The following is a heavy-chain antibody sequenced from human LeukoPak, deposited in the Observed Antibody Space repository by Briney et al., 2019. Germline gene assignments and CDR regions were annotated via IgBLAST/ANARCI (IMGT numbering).Heavy chain of an antibody. V-gene: IGHV3-48*01. CDR2: ISSSSTI. CDR3: AREYNWNDGRDAFDI. Sequence: GGSLRLSCAASGFTFSSYSMNWVRQAPGKGLERVSYISSSSTIYYADSVKGRFTISRDNAKNSLYLQMNSLRAEDTAVYYCAREYNWNDGRDAFDIWGQGTMVTVSS. J-gene: IGHJ3*02. CDR1: GFTFSSYS. D-gene: IGHD1-1*01.